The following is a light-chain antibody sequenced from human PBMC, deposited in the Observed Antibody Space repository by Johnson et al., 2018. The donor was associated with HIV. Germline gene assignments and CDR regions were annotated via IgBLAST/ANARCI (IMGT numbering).Light chain of an antibody. CDR1: SSNIGNNY. CDR2: ENN. V-gene: IGLV1-51*02. CDR3: GTWDSTLSKV. Sequence: HSVLTQPPSVSAAPGQKVTISCSGSSSNIGNNYVSWYQQLPGTAPKLLIYENNKRPSGIPDRFSGSKSGTSATLGFTGLQTGDEADYYCGTWDSTLSKVFGTGTKVTVL. J-gene: IGLJ1*01.